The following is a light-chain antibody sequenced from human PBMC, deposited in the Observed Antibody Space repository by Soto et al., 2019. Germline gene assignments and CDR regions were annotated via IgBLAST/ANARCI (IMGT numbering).Light chain of an antibody. V-gene: IGKV1-39*01. CDR1: QSISIF. J-gene: IGKJ1*01. Sequence: DIQMTQSTFSLSASVGDRVTMTCRPSQSISIFLNWYQQKPGKAPKLLIYAASNLQSGVPSRFSGSTSGTDFTLTISSLQPEDFATYYCQQSYSTPPAFGQGTKVDI. CDR3: QQSYSTPPA. CDR2: AAS.